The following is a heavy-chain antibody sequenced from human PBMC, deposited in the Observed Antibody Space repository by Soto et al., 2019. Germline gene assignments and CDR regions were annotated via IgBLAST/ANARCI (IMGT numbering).Heavy chain of an antibody. CDR2: IYYSGST. Sequence: QVQLQESGPGLVKPSQTLSLTCTVSGGSISSGGYYWSWIRQHPGKGLEWIGYIYYSGSTYYNPSLNSRVTISLDTSKNQFSLKRSSVTAVDTAVYYCARFRLEPRSNWFDPWGQGTLVTVSS. D-gene: IGHD1-1*01. V-gene: IGHV4-31*03. CDR3: ARFRLEPRSNWFDP. J-gene: IGHJ5*02. CDR1: GGSISSGGYY.